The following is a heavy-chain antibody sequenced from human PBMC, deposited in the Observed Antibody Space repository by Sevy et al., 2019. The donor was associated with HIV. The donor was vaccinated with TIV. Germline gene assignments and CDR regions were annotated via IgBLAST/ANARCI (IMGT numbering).Heavy chain of an antibody. V-gene: IGHV1-2*04. J-gene: IGHJ3*02. CDR1: GYTFTGYY. Sequence: ASVKVSCKASGYTFTGYYMHWVRQAPGQGLEWMGWINPNSGGTNYAQKFQGWVTMTRDTSISTAYMELSRLGSDDTAVYYCARLRLGELSLSWGAFDIWGQGTMVTVSS. CDR2: INPNSGGT. CDR3: ARLRLGELSLSWGAFDI. D-gene: IGHD3-16*02.